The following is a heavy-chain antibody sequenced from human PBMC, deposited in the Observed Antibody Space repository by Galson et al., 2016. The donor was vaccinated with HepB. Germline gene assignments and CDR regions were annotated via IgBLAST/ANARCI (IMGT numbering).Heavy chain of an antibody. J-gene: IGHJ4*02. CDR2: IKGDGSAT. V-gene: IGHV3-74*01. CDR1: GFTFEDHA. Sequence: SLRLSCAVAGFTFEDHAMHWVRQGPGKGLAWISRIKGDGSATNYADSVKGRFTISRDNAKNTLYLQMNSLRAEDTAVYFCVRDGVGAAPFDYWGQGSLVTVSS. CDR3: VRDGVGAAPFDY. D-gene: IGHD3-3*01.